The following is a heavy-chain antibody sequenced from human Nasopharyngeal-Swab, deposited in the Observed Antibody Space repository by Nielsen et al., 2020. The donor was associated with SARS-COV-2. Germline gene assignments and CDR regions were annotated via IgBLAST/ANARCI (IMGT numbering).Heavy chain of an antibody. CDR3: SRDDSSGYYGY. D-gene: IGHD3-22*01. J-gene: IGHJ4*02. Sequence: GGSLRLSCAASGFTFSDYYMSWIRQAPGKGLDGVSYISGSGSTIYYADSVKGRFTMFRDNAKHSVYLQRNSLRAEDTAVYYCSRDDSSGYYGYWGQGTLVTVSS. V-gene: IGHV3-11*01. CDR2: ISGSGSTI. CDR1: GFTFSDYY.